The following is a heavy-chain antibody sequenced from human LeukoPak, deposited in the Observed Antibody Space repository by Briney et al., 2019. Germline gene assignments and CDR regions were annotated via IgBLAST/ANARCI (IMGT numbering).Heavy chain of an antibody. V-gene: IGHV3-7*03. J-gene: IGHJ4*02. CDR3: AVTRTRGDH. CDR2: INQDGNDR. CDR1: GFTFSNYW. D-gene: IGHD3-10*01. Sequence: GGSLRLSCAASGFTFSNYWMTWIRQAPGKGLEWVANINQDGNDRSYVDSVKGRFTISRDNTKSSVFLQMNSLRAEDTAVYYCAVTRTRGDHWGQGTLVTVSS.